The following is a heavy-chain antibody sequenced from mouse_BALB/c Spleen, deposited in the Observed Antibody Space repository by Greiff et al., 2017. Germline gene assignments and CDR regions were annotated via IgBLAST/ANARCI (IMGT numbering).Heavy chain of an antibody. CDR2: INPSTGYT. Sequence: QVQLQQSGAELAKPGASVKMSCKASGYTFTSYWMHWVKQRPGQGLEWIGYINPSTGYTEYNQKFKDKATLTADKSSSTAYMQLSSLTSEDSSVYYCAKGGYNVAMYSWGQGTSVTVSS. J-gene: IGHJ4*01. D-gene: IGHD2-14*01. CDR3: AKGGYNVAMYS. V-gene: IGHV1-7*01. CDR1: GYTFTSYW.